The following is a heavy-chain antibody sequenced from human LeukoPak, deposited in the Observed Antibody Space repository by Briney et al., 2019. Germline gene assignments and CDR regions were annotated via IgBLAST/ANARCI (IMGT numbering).Heavy chain of an antibody. J-gene: IGHJ5*02. CDR2: IYYSGST. CDR1: GVSISSYY. CDR3: AREILLWFGELSYNWFDP. Sequence: SETLSLTCTVSGVSISSYYWSWIRQAPGKGLEWVGYIYYSGSTNYNPSPKSRVTISVDTSKNQFSLKLISVPAADTAVYYCAREILLWFGELSYNWFDPWGQGTLVTVSS. V-gene: IGHV4-59*01. D-gene: IGHD3-10*01.